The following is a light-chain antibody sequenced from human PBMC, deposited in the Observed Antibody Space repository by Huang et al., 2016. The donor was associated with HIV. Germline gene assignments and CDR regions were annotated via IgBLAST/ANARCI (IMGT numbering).Light chain of an antibody. CDR1: QNINNY. V-gene: IGKV3-11*01. CDR2: DSF. CDR3: QQRGAWPLT. Sequence: DIVLTQSPATLSLSPGQRATLACRASQNINNYLVWYQQKPGQAPRLLIYDSFNRATGIPARFSGSGSGTDFTLTINTLEPEDFAVYYWQQRGAWPLTFGGGTKVEIK. J-gene: IGKJ4*01.